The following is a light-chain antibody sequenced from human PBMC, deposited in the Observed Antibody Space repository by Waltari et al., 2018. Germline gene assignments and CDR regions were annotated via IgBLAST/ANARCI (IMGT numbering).Light chain of an antibody. J-gene: IGKJ1*01. CDR3: QQYNGYSLT. Sequence: DIQMTQSPSTLSAYVGDRVTITCRASQSISSWLDRYQQKPGKAPKLLIYTASSLESGVPSSFSGSGSGTAFTLTISSLQPDDCATYYCQQYNGYSLTFGQGTKVEIK. V-gene: IGKV1-5*03. CDR1: QSISSW. CDR2: TAS.